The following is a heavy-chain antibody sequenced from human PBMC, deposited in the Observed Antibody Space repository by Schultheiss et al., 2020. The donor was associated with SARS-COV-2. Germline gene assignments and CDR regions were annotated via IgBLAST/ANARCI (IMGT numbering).Heavy chain of an antibody. CDR2: ISSSGSYT. D-gene: IGHD1-7*01. V-gene: IGHV3-21*05. Sequence: GGSLRLSCAASGFTFSSYSMNWVRQAPGKGLEYVSYISSSGSYTNYADSVKGRFTMSRDNVKKSVYLQMDSLRVEDTAVYYCASGNYHDAFDIWGQGTRVTVSS. CDR1: GFTFSSYS. CDR3: ASGNYHDAFDI. J-gene: IGHJ3*02.